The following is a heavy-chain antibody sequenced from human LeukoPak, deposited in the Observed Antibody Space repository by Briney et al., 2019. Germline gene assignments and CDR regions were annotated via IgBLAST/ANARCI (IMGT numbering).Heavy chain of an antibody. CDR1: GFTFSSYS. V-gene: IGHV3-33*08. Sequence: PGGSLRLSCAASGFTFSSYSMNWVRQAPGKGLEWVAVIWYDGSNEYYTDSVKGRFTISRDNSKNTLYLQMNSLRAEDTAVYYCARGTSDHDNSGYPYWGQGTLVTVSS. J-gene: IGHJ4*02. D-gene: IGHD3-22*01. CDR3: ARGTSDHDNSGYPY. CDR2: IWYDGSNE.